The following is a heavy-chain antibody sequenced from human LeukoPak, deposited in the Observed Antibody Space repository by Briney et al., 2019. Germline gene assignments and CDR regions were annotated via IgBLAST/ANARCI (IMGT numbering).Heavy chain of an antibody. Sequence: GASVKVSCKASGYTFTSYGISWVRQAPGQGLEWMGWISAYNGNTNYAQKLQGRVTMTTDTSTSTAYMELRSLRSDDTAVYYCARDLLRYFDWPRGEVYYMDVWGKGTTVTISS. V-gene: IGHV1-18*01. D-gene: IGHD3-9*01. J-gene: IGHJ6*03. CDR1: GYTFTSYG. CDR2: ISAYNGNT. CDR3: ARDLLRYFDWPRGEVYYMDV.